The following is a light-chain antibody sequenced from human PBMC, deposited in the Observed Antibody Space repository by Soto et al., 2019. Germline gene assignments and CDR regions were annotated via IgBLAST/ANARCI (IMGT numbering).Light chain of an antibody. CDR2: EVS. Sequence: QSALTQPASVSGSPGQSITISCTGTSSDVDSYNYVSWYQQHPGKAPKLMIYEVSYRPSGVSNRFSGSKSGTTASLTISGLQAEDEADYYCSSYTSSSTLGVFGGGTKLTVL. CDR3: SSYTSSSTLGV. J-gene: IGLJ3*02. CDR1: SSDVDSYNY. V-gene: IGLV2-14*01.